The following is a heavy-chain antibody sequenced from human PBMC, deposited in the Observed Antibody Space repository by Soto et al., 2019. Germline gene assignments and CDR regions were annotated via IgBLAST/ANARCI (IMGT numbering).Heavy chain of an antibody. J-gene: IGHJ5*02. V-gene: IGHV4-31*03. D-gene: IGHD2-15*01. CDR2: IYYSGST. CDR1: GGSIIDSGSFY. Sequence: QVQMQESGPGLVKPSQTLYLTCSVSGGSIIDSGSFYWNWIGQHPGKGLEWIGYIYYSGSTYYNRSLKSRATISLDTSQNHFSLKLTSVPAADTAIYYCARGEVVASNWFDPWGQGTLVTVTS. CDR3: ARGEVVASNWFDP.